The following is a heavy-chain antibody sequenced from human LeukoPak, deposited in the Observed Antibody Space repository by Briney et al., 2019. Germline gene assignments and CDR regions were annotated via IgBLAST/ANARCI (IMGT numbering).Heavy chain of an antibody. CDR3: VKPRIIGLGWAQFDY. D-gene: IGHD2-15*01. CDR2: FDGNADGT. V-gene: IGHV3-23*01. Sequence: GGSLRLSCAASGFTVSSNYMSWVRQAPGKGLEWVASFDGNADGTHYADSVKGRCTISRDNSKDTVYLQMNSLRAEDTAIYYCVKPRIIGLGWAQFDYWGQGSLVTVSS. J-gene: IGHJ4*02. CDR1: GFTVSSNY.